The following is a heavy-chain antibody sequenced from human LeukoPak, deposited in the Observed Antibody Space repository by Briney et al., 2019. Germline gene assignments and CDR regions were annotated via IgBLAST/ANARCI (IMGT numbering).Heavy chain of an antibody. V-gene: IGHV4-39*01. CDR3: VRDGNRGGPHDAFDI. D-gene: IGHD1-14*01. Sequence: SETLSLTCTVSGGSISSSSYYWGWIRQPPGKGLEWIGSIYYSGSTYYNPSLKSRVTISVDTSKNQFSPKLSSVTAADTAVYYCVRDGNRGGPHDAFDIWGQGTMVTVSS. J-gene: IGHJ3*02. CDR2: IYYSGST. CDR1: GGSISSSSYY.